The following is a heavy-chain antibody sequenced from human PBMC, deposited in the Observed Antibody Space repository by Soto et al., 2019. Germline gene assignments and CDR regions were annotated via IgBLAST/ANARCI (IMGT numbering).Heavy chain of an antibody. CDR1: GFTFSSYA. V-gene: IGHV3-23*04. Sequence: EVQLVESGGGLVQPGGSLRLSCAASGFTFSSYAMSWVRQAPGKGLEWVSAISGSGGSTYYADSVKGRFTISRDNSKNTLYLQMNSLRAEDTAVYYCAKSLVAARSYYYYGMDVWGQGTTVTVSS. CDR3: AKSLVAARSYYYYGMDV. D-gene: IGHD6-6*01. CDR2: ISGSGGST. J-gene: IGHJ6*02.